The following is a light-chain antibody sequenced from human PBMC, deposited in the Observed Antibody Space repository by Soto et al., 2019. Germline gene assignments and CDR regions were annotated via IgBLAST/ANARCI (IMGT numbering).Light chain of an antibody. CDR2: AAS. Sequence: QMKQSAADVSAYVGDRVSITCRASQDIRSWLAWYQQRPGKAPKLLIYAASSLQSGVPSRFSGSGSGTDFTLTISSLQPDDFATYYCQQSYSTPPFGQGRLLAI. J-gene: IGKJ5*01. V-gene: IGKV1-12*01. CDR3: QQSYSTPP. CDR1: QDIRSW.